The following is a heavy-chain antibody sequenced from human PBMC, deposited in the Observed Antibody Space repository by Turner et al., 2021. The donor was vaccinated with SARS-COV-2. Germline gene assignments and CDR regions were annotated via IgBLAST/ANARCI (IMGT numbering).Heavy chain of an antibody. CDR3: ARWAYYDSSGYYPSHFDY. D-gene: IGHD3-22*01. V-gene: IGHV3-21*01. CDR1: GFPFSSYS. CDR2: ISTSSSYI. J-gene: IGHJ4*02. Sequence: DVQLVESGGGLVKPGGSLSLSCAPPGFPFSSYSMNWVRQAPGKGLEWVSSISTSSSYIYYADSVKGRFTISRDNAKNSLYLQMNSLRAEDTAVYYCARWAYYDSSGYYPSHFDYWGQGTLVTVSS.